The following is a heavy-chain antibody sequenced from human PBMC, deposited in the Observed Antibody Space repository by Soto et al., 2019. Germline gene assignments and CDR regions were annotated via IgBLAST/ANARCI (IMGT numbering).Heavy chain of an antibody. CDR3: ARDRCYDGTCYSASDS. CDR1: GFSFSTYN. V-gene: IGHV3-48*02. J-gene: IGHJ5*01. Sequence: PGGSLRLSCAASGFSFSTYNMDWVRQAPGERPEWIAYISTTSFTIYYADSVKGRFTISRDNDRNSLYLEMNSLRDEDTAVYYCARDRCYDGTCYSASDSWGQGTLVTVS. D-gene: IGHD2-15*01. CDR2: ISTTSFTI.